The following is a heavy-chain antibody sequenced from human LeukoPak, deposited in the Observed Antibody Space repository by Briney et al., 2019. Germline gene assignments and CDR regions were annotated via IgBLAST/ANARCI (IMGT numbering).Heavy chain of an antibody. D-gene: IGHD5-12*01. J-gene: IGHJ4*02. CDR2: INHSGST. V-gene: IGHV4-34*01. CDR1: GGSFSGYY. Sequence: PSETLSLTCAVYGGSFSGYYWSWIRQPPGKGLEWIGEINHSGSTNYNPSLKSRVTISVDTSKNQFSLKLSSVTAADTAVYYCARRPLFWLRSGDLVYYFDYWGQGTLVTVSS. CDR3: ARRPLFWLRSGDLVYYFDY.